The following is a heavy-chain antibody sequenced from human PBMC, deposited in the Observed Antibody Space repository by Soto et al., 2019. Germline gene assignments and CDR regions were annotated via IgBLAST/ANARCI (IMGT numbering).Heavy chain of an antibody. J-gene: IGHJ6*02. CDR3: AREGDIVATYGVDYYYGMDV. CDR1: GFTFSSYS. D-gene: IGHD5-12*01. V-gene: IGHV3-21*01. Sequence: EVQLVESGGGLVKPGGSLRLSCAASGFTFSSYSMNWVRQAPGKGLEWVSSISSSSSYIYYADSVKGRFTISRDNAKNSLYLQMNSLGAEDTAVYYCAREGDIVATYGVDYYYGMDVWGQGTTVTVSS. CDR2: ISSSSSYI.